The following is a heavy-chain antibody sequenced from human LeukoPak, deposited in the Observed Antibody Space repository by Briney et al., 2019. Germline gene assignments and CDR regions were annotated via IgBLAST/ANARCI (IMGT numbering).Heavy chain of an antibody. V-gene: IGHV3-11*04. CDR1: GFTFSDYY. Sequence: KPGGSLRLSCAASGFTFSDYYMSWIRQAPGKGLEWVSYISSSGSTTYYADSVKGRLTISRDNAKNSLYLQMNSLRAEDTAVYYCARDDTHYYDILTGYHKYWGQGTLVTVSS. J-gene: IGHJ4*02. D-gene: IGHD3-9*01. CDR2: ISSSGSTT. CDR3: ARDDTHYYDILTGYHKY.